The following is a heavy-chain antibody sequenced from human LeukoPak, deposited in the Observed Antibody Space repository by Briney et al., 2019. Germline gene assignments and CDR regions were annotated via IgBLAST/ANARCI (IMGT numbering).Heavy chain of an antibody. CDR3: AKEGYSSSWYSRRRNFDY. D-gene: IGHD6-13*01. Sequence: GGSLRLSCAASGFTFSSYAMSWVRQAPGKGLEWVSAISGSGGSTYYADSVKGRFTISRDNSKNTLYLQMNSLRVEDTAVYYCAKEGYSSSWYSRRRNFDYWGQGTLVTVSS. CDR2: ISGSGGST. V-gene: IGHV3-23*01. CDR1: GFTFSSYA. J-gene: IGHJ4*02.